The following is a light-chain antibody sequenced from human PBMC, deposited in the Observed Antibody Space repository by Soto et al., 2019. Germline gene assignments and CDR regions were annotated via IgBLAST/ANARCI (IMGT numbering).Light chain of an antibody. CDR3: QQNFNFPRT. Sequence: DIPLTQSPSSLSASVGDRATITCRASQTIDTYVNWYQHKPGTAPKVLIYAATYLQNGVPSRFSGTGSGADFTLTISSLQPEDFATYYCQQNFNFPRTFGQGTKVDIK. CDR1: QTIDTY. J-gene: IGKJ1*01. CDR2: AAT. V-gene: IGKV1-39*01.